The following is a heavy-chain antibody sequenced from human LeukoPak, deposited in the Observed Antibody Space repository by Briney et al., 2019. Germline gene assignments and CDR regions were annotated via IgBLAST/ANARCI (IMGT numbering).Heavy chain of an antibody. Sequence: PSETLSLTCAVYGGSFSGYYWSELRQPPGKGLEWIGEINHSGSTNYNPSLKSRVTISDDTSKNQFSLKLSSVTAADTAVYNCASKQYDRSRVFDYWGQGSLVTVSS. CDR1: GGSFSGYY. J-gene: IGHJ4*02. D-gene: IGHD3-22*01. CDR2: INHSGST. V-gene: IGHV4-34*01. CDR3: ASKQYDRSRVFDY.